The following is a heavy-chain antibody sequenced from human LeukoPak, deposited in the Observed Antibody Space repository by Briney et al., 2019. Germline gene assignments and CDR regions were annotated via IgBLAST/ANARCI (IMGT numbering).Heavy chain of an antibody. CDR2: IIPILGIA. CDR1: GGTFSSYA. Sequence: SVKVSCKASGGTFSSYAISWVRQAPGQGLEWMGRIIPILGIANYAQKFQGRVTITADKSTSTAYMELSSLKSEDTAVYYCARTSDGYFGYWGQGTLVTVSS. CDR3: ARTSDGYFGY. V-gene: IGHV1-69*04. J-gene: IGHJ4*02. D-gene: IGHD6-6*01.